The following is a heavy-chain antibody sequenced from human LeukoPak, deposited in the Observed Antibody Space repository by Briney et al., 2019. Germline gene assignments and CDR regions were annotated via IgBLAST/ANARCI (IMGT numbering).Heavy chain of an antibody. CDR1: GGSFSGYY. CDR2: INHSGST. D-gene: IGHD3-22*01. J-gene: IGHJ4*02. V-gene: IGHV4-34*01. CDR3: ARGEGEGYYDSSGYYYFDY. Sequence: SETLSLTCAVYGGSFSGYYWSWIRQPPGKGLEWIGEINHSGSTYYNPSLKSRVTISVDTSKNQFSLKLSSVTAADTAVYYCARGEGEGYYDSSGYYYFDYWGQGTLVTVSS.